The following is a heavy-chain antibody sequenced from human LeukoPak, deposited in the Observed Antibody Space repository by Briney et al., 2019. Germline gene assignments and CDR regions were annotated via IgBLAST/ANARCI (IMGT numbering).Heavy chain of an antibody. J-gene: IGHJ4*02. V-gene: IGHV3-74*01. Sequence: PGGSLRLSCAASGFPFSKYWMLGVRQAPGKGLESVSRINTDGTVTTYADSVKGRFTVSRDNADNTMFLQMNSVRDEDTAVYYCATKQLLAPPPDFWGQGTPVTVSS. CDR2: INTDGTVT. D-gene: IGHD6-19*01. CDR3: ATKQLLAPPPDF. CDR1: GFPFSKYW.